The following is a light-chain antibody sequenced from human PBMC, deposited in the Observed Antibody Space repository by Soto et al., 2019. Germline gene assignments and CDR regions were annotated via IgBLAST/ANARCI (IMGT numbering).Light chain of an antibody. CDR1: SSDVGGYNY. Sequence: QSVLTQPASVSGSPGQSITISCTVTSSDVGGYNYVSWYQQHPGKAPKLIIYEVSNRPSGVSNRFSGSKSGNTASLTISGLQAEDEGDYYCSSYTRGSTYVFGTGTKVTVL. CDR2: EVS. V-gene: IGLV2-14*01. CDR3: SSYTRGSTYV. J-gene: IGLJ1*01.